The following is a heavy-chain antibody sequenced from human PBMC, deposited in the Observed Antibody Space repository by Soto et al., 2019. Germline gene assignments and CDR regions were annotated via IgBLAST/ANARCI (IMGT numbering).Heavy chain of an antibody. Sequence: GGSLILSCAASGFTFSSYAMHWVRQAPGKGLEWVAVISYDGSNKYYADSVKGRFTISRDNSKNTLYLQMNSLRAEDTAVYYCATGDHYYDSSGYSDYWGQGTLVTVSS. CDR3: ATGDHYYDSSGYSDY. CDR1: GFTFSSYA. D-gene: IGHD3-22*01. CDR2: ISYDGSNK. J-gene: IGHJ4*02. V-gene: IGHV3-30-3*01.